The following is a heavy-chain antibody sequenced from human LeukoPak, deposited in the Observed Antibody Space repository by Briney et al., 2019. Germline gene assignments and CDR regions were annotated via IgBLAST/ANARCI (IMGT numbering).Heavy chain of an antibody. CDR1: GGSISSYY. D-gene: IGHD5-24*01. J-gene: IGHJ4*02. V-gene: IGHV4-59*01. CDR2: IYYSGST. Sequence: SETLSLTCTVSGGSISSYYWSWIRQPPGKGLEWIEYIYYSGSTNYNPSLKSRVTISVDTSKNQFSLKLSSVTAADTAVYYCARGGHMATIGYWGQGTLVTVSS. CDR3: ARGGHMATIGY.